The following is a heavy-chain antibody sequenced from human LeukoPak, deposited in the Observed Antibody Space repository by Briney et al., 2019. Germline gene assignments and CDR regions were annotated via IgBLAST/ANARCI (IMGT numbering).Heavy chain of an antibody. CDR1: GGTFSSYA. J-gene: IGHJ6*02. Sequence: ASVKVSCKASGGTFSSYAISWVRQAPGQGLEWMGWMNPNSGNTGYAQKFQGRVTMTRNTSISTAYMELSSLRSEDTAVYYCARGLGIAAASPIWGQGTTVTVSS. CDR2: MNPNSGNT. V-gene: IGHV1-8*02. D-gene: IGHD6-13*01. CDR3: ARGLGIAAASPI.